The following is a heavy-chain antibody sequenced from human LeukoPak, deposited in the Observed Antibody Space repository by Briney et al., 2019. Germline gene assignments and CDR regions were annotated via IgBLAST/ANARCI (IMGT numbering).Heavy chain of an antibody. CDR3: AKPIMTTVTTLGLYFDY. J-gene: IGHJ4*02. CDR2: ISYDGSNR. D-gene: IGHD4-17*01. Sequence: GGSLRLSCAASGFTFSNYGMHWVRQAPGKGLEWVAVISYDGSNRYYADSVKGRFTISRDNSKNTLYLQMNSLRAEDTAVYYCAKPIMTTVTTLGLYFDYWGQGALVTVSS. CDR1: GFTFSNYG. V-gene: IGHV3-30*18.